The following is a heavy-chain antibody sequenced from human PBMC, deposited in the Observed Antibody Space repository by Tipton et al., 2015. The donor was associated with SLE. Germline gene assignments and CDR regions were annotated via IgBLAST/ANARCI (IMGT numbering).Heavy chain of an antibody. Sequence: TLSLTCTVSGGSISSSSYYWGWICQPPGKGLEWIGSIDYSGSTYYNPSLKSRVTISVDTSKNQFSLKLSSVTAADTAVYYCAGFTMVQGVTPWGQGTLVTVSS. V-gene: IGHV4-39*07. D-gene: IGHD3-10*01. CDR2: IDYSGST. CDR3: AGFTMVQGVTP. CDR1: GGSISSSSYY. J-gene: IGHJ5*02.